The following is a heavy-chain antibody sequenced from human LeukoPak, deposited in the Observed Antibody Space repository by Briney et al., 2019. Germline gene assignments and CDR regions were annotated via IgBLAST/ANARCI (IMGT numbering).Heavy chain of an antibody. Sequence: PGGSLRLSCAASGFTFSNYAMSWVRQAPGKGLEWVSIISGSGVSAYYADSVKGRFTISRDNAKNSLYLQMNSLRGEDTAVYYCARETGTTGTPYYFDYWGQGTLVTVSS. J-gene: IGHJ4*02. CDR3: ARETGTTGTPYYFDY. D-gene: IGHD1-7*01. CDR1: GFTFSNYA. CDR2: ISGSGVSA. V-gene: IGHV3-23*01.